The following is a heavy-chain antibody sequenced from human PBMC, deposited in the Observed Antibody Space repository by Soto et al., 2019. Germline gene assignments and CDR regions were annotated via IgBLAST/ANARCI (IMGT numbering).Heavy chain of an antibody. CDR1: GFTLSSFW. CDR3: TRSKDGYNLVADY. CDR2: INGDGSTT. V-gene: IGHV3-74*01. D-gene: IGHD5-12*01. J-gene: IGHJ4*02. Sequence: EVQLVESGGGLVQPGGSLRLSCAAAGFTLSSFWMHWVRQAPGKGLVWVSRINGDGSTTGYAASMKGRFNISRDNAKNTLYLQINSLRADEPAVYYCTRSKDGYNLVADYWGQGTLVTVSS.